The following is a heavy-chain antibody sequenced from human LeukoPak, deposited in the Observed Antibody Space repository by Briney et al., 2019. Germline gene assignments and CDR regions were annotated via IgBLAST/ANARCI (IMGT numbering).Heavy chain of an antibody. CDR3: ASHKYGSGSYYKSLYLPPIDY. D-gene: IGHD3-10*01. CDR1: GGSISSSSYY. J-gene: IGHJ4*02. Sequence: SETLSLTCTVSGGSISSSSYYWGWIRQPPGKGLEWIGSIYYSGSTYYNPSLKSRVTISVDTSKNQFSLKLSSVTAADTAVYYCASHKYGSGSYYKSLYLPPIDYWGQGILVTVSS. CDR2: IYYSGST. V-gene: IGHV4-39*01.